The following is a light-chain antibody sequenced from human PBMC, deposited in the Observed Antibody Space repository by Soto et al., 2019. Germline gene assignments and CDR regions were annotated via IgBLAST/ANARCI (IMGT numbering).Light chain of an antibody. V-gene: IGKV3-15*01. CDR2: GAS. CDR3: QQYDNWPPYT. J-gene: IGKJ2*01. Sequence: EIVMTQSPATLSVSPGESATLSCRASQSVSSNFAWYQQRPGQAPRLLIYGASTRATGSPARFSGSGSGTEFTLTISSLQSEDFAGYYCQQYDNWPPYTFGQGTKLEIK. CDR1: QSVSSN.